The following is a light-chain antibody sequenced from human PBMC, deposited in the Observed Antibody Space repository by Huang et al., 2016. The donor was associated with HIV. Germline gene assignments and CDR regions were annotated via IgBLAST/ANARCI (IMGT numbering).Light chain of an antibody. J-gene: IGKJ2*01. CDR2: AAS. CDR1: QSISSY. V-gene: IGKV1-39*01. Sequence: DIQMTQSQSSLSASVGARVTITCRASQSISSYLNWYQQKPGKAPKLLIYAASSLQSGVPSRFSGSGSGTDFTLTISSLQPEDVATFYCQQSYSTRNTFGQGTKLEIK. CDR3: QQSYSTRNT.